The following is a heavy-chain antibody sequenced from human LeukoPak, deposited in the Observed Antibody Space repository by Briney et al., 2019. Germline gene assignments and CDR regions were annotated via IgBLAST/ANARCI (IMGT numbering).Heavy chain of an antibody. V-gene: IGHV4-34*01. CDR3: ARGTYYYGSGSYNFDY. CDR2: INHSGST. D-gene: IGHD3-10*01. J-gene: IGHJ4*02. CDR1: GGSFSGYY. Sequence: SETLSLTCAVYGGSFSGYYWSWIRQPPGKGLEWIGEINHSGSTNYNPSLKSRVTISVDTSKNQFSLKLSSVTAADTAVYYRARGTYYYGSGSYNFDYWGQGTLVTVSS.